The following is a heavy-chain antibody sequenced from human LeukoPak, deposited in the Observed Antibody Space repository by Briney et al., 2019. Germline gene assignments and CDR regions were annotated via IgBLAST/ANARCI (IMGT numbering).Heavy chain of an antibody. V-gene: IGHV3-15*01. D-gene: IGHD2-2*01. Sequence: GGSLRLSCAASGFTFSNAWMSWVRQAPGKGLEWVGRIKSKTDGGTTDYAAPVKSRFTISRDDSKNTLYLQMNSLKTEDTAVYYCSVVVPAATYYFDYWGQGTLVTVSS. CDR1: GFTFSNAW. CDR2: IKSKTDGGTT. J-gene: IGHJ4*02. CDR3: SVVVPAATYYFDY.